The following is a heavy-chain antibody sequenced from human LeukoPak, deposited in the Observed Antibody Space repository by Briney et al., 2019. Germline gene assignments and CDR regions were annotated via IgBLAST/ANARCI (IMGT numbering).Heavy chain of an antibody. J-gene: IGHJ4*02. V-gene: IGHV3-64*04. CDR2: ISSSGGST. Sequence: PGGSLRLSCAASGFTFSSYAMHWVRQAPGKGLEYVSAISSSGGSTYYAGSVKGRFTISRDNSKNTLYLQMNSLRAEDTAVYYCAKGTYSSSPRDYWGQGTLVTVSS. D-gene: IGHD6-6*01. CDR3: AKGTYSSSPRDY. CDR1: GFTFSSYA.